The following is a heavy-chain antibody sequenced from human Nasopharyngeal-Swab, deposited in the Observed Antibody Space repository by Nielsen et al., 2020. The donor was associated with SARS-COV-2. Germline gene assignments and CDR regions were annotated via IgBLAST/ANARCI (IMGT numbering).Heavy chain of an antibody. J-gene: IGHJ4*02. D-gene: IGHD4-17*01. V-gene: IGHV4-59*08. CDR3: AGRGEGYGDYLDY. CDR1: GGSISNYH. CDR2: IYYSGST. Sequence: SETLSLTCSVSGGSISNYHWNWIRQPPGKGLEWIGYIYYSGSTNYNPSLKSRVTISVDTSKNQFSLKLRSVTAADTAVYYCAGRGEGYGDYLDYWGQGTLVTVSS.